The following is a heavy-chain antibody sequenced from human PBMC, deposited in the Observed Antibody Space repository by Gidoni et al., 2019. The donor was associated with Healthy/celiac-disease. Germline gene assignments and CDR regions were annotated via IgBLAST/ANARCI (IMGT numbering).Heavy chain of an antibody. V-gene: IGHV4-39*01. J-gene: IGHJ4*02. CDR2: T. Sequence: TYYNPSLKSRITISVDTSKNQFSLKLSSVTAADTAGYYCARLSGYYRDQIDYGGQGTLVTVSS. CDR3: ARLSGYYRDQIDY. D-gene: IGHD3-22*01.